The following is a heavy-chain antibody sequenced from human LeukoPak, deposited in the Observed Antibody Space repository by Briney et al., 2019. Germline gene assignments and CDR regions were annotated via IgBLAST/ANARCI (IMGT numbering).Heavy chain of an antibody. Sequence: SVKVSCKASGGTFSSYAISWVRQAPGQGLEWMGGIIPIFGTANYAQKFQGRVTITADESTSTAYMELSSLRSEDTAVYYCARDLPGDLYYYYGMDVWGQGTTVTVSS. CDR2: IIPIFGTA. V-gene: IGHV1-69*13. CDR1: GGTFSSYA. D-gene: IGHD3-9*01. J-gene: IGHJ6*02. CDR3: ARDLPGDLYYYYGMDV.